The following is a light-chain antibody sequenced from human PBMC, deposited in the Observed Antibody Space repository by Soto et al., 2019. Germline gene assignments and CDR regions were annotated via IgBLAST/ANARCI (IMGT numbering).Light chain of an antibody. Sequence: EIVLTQSPGTLSLSPGERATLSCRASQSVNANYLAWFQQKPGQAPRLLIWGASSRATGIPDRFSGFGSGTDFTLTISRLEPEDFAVYYCQQYGRSPRTFGQGTKVEIK. CDR1: QSVNANY. CDR3: QQYGRSPRT. CDR2: GAS. V-gene: IGKV3-20*01. J-gene: IGKJ1*01.